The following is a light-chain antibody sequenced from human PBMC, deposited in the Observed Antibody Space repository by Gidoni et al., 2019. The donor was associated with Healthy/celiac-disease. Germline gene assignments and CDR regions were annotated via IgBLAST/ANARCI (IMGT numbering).Light chain of an antibody. Sequence: DIQMTQSTSSLSSSVGDRVTITCQASQDISNYLNWYQQKPGKAPKLLIYDASNLETGVPSRFSGSGSGTDFTFTISSLQPEDIATYYCQQYDNLPPFTFXGXTKVEIK. CDR2: DAS. CDR1: QDISNY. CDR3: QQYDNLPPFT. V-gene: IGKV1-33*01. J-gene: IGKJ4*01.